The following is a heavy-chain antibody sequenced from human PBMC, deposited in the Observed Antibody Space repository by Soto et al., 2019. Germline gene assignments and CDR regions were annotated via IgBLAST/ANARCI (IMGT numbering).Heavy chain of an antibody. V-gene: IGHV4-31*03. J-gene: IGHJ5*02. Sequence: PSETLSLTCTVSGGSISSGGYYWSWIRQQPGKGLEWIGYIYYSGSTYYNPSLKSRVTISVDTSKNQFSLKLSSVTAADTAVYYCARESPRGQLHGGSHSNNWFDPWGQGTLVTVSS. D-gene: IGHD6-6*01. CDR2: IYYSGST. CDR1: GGSISSGGYY. CDR3: ARESPRGQLHGGSHSNNWFDP.